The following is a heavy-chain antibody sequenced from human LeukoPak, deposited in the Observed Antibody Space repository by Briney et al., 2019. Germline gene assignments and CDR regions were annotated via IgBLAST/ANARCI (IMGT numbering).Heavy chain of an antibody. V-gene: IGHV3-30*02. J-gene: IGHJ4*02. CDR2: IRHDGSGK. Sequence: GGSLRLSCAASGFTFSGFDMHWVRQTPGKGLEYMAFIRHDGSGKYYADSVKGRFTISRDNSKNTLYLQMNSLRAEDTAVYYCARDRFGSFDGYGAFDHWGQGTLVTVSS. CDR3: ARDRFGSFDGYGAFDH. CDR1: GFTFSGFD. D-gene: IGHD4/OR15-4a*01.